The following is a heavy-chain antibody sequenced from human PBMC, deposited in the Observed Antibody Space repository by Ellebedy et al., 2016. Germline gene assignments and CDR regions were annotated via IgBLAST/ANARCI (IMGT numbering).Heavy chain of an antibody. CDR3: ARDRNTMVRGVMDY. J-gene: IGHJ4*02. CDR1: GFTFSSYG. D-gene: IGHD3-10*01. CDR2: IWYDGSNK. Sequence: GESLKISXAASGFTFSSYGMHWVRQAPGKGLEWVAVIWYDGSNKYYTDSVKGRFTISRDNSKNTLYLQMNSLRAEDTAVYYCARDRNTMVRGVMDYWGQGTLVTVSS. V-gene: IGHV3-33*01.